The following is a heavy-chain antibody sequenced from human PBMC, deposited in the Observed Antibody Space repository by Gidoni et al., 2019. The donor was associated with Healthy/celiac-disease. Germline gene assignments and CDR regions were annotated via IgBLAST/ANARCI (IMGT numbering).Heavy chain of an antibody. D-gene: IGHD2-2*01. V-gene: IGHV3-15*01. CDR2: IKSKTDGGTT. CDR3: TTWDTSPYYSYYGMDV. Sequence: EVQLVESGGGLVKHGGSLRLSGAASGCTFSKAGRSWVRQAPGKGLEWVGRIKSKTDGGTTDYASPVKGRFTISRDDSKNTLYLQMNSLKAEDTAVYYCTTWDTSPYYSYYGMDVWGQGTTVTVSS. J-gene: IGHJ6*02. CDR1: GCTFSKAG.